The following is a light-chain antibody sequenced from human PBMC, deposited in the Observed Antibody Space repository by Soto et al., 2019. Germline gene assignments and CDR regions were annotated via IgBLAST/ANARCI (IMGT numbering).Light chain of an antibody. J-gene: IGKJ5*01. CDR2: GAS. V-gene: IGKV3D-15*02. CDR3: QQYGKLPIT. Sequence: EIVMTQSPATLSLSPGGRSTLSLMASQSISDTLAWYQQKPGQAPRLLIYGASTRAAGIPDRFSGSGSGTDFTLTISSLEPEDFAVYYCQQYGKLPITFGQGTRLEI. CDR1: QSISDT.